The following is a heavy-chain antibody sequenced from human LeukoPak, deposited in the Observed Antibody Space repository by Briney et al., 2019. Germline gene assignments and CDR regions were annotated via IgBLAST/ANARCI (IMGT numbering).Heavy chain of an antibody. D-gene: IGHD3-16*02. J-gene: IGHJ5*02. CDR2: INHSGST. CDR3: ATNDYVWGSYRLNWFDP. Sequence: TSETLSLTCAVYGGSFSGYYWSWIRQPPGKGLEWIGEINHSGSTNYNPSLKSRVTISVDTSKNQFSLKLSSVAAADTAVYYCATNDYVWGSYRLNWFDPWGQGTLVTVSS. V-gene: IGHV4-34*01. CDR1: GGSFSGYY.